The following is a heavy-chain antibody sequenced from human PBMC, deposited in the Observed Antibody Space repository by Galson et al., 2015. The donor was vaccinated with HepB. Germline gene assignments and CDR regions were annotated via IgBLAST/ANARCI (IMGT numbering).Heavy chain of an antibody. CDR1: GFTFSSYS. V-gene: IGHV3-21*01. CDR3: ARAWKGGWYLEYYYDTKEIRDPVDI. CDR2: ISSSSSYI. J-gene: IGHJ3*02. D-gene: IGHD3-22*01. Sequence: SLRLSCAASGFTFSSYSMNWVRQAPGKGLEWVSSISSSSSYIYYADSVKGRFTISRDNAKNSLYLQMNSLRAEDTAVYYCARAWKGGWYLEYYYDTKEIRDPVDIWGQGTMVTVSS.